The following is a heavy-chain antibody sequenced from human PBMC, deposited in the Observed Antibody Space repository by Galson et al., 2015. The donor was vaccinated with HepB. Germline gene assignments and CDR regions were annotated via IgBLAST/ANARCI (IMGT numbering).Heavy chain of an antibody. CDR1: GYTFTSYG. CDR2: ISAYNGNT. V-gene: IGHV1-18*04. CDR3: ARATYYYDSSGTKTHAFDI. J-gene: IGHJ3*02. D-gene: IGHD3-22*01. Sequence: SVKVSCKASGYTFTSYGISWVRQAPGQGLEWMGWISAYNGNTNYAQKLQGRVTMTTDTSTSTAYMELRSLRSDDTAVYYCARATYYYDSSGTKTHAFDIWGQGTMVTISS.